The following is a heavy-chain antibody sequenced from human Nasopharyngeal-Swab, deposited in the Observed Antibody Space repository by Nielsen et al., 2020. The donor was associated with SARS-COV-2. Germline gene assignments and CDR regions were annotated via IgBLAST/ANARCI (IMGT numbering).Heavy chain of an antibody. Sequence: GESLKISCAVSGFTFSSSAMSWVRKAPGQGLEYVSGISISGDRTYYAESVKGRFTISRDNAKNTVYLEVSYLKVEDTAVYYCAKEEVPNDYWGQGTLVTVSS. CDR1: GFTFSSSA. CDR2: ISISGDRT. J-gene: IGHJ4*02. CDR3: AKEEVPNDY. V-gene: IGHV3-23*01.